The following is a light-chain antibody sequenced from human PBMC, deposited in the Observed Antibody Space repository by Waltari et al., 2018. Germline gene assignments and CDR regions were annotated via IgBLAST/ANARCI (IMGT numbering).Light chain of an antibody. CDR3: QQYNSWPPYT. CDR1: QSIDSY. CDR2: AAS. V-gene: IGKV1-39*01. J-gene: IGKJ2*01. Sequence: DIQMAQSPSSLSASVGDRVTITCRASQSIDSYLNWYQQKPGKAPKLLIYAASTLQSGVPSRFSGSGSGTDFTLTISSLQSEDFAVYYCQQYNSWPPYTFGQGTKLEIK.